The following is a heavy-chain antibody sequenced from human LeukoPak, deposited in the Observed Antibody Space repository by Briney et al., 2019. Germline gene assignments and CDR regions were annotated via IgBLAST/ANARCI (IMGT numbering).Heavy chain of an antibody. CDR2: IVVGSGNT. V-gene: IGHV1-58*01. Sequence: GASVKVSCKASGFTFTSSAVQWVRQARGQRLEWIGWIVVGSGNTNYAQKFQERVTITRDMSTSTAYMELSSLRSEDTAVYYCAADLYYYDSSGYPFDYWGQGTLVTVSS. CDR3: AADLYYYDSSGYPFDY. D-gene: IGHD3-22*01. J-gene: IGHJ4*02. CDR1: GFTFTSSA.